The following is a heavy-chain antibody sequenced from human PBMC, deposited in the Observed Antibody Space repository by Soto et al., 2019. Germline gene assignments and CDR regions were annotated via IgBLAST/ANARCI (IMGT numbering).Heavy chain of an antibody. V-gene: IGHV1-18*01. Sequence: ASVKVSCKASGYTFTSYGISWVRQAPGQGLEWMGWISAYNGNTNYAQKLQGRVTMTTDTSTSTAYMELRSLRSDDTAVYYCASVVLHSSNYYYGMDVWGQGTTVTVSS. CDR1: GYTFTSYG. J-gene: IGHJ6*02. D-gene: IGHD3-10*01. CDR3: ASVVLHSSNYYYGMDV. CDR2: ISAYNGNT.